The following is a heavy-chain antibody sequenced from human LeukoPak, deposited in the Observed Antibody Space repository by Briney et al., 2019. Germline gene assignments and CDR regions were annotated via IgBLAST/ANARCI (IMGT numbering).Heavy chain of an antibody. CDR1: GFTFSSYS. CDR3: ARDIPPTAHGIFDY. D-gene: IGHD2-2*02. CDR2: ISSSSSYI. V-gene: IGHV3-21*01. Sequence: GGSLRLSCAASGFTFSSYSMNWVRQAPGKGLEWVSSISSSSSYIYYADSVKGRFTISRDNAKNSLYLQMNSLRAEDTAVYYCARDIPPTAHGIFDYWGQGTLVTVSS. J-gene: IGHJ4*02.